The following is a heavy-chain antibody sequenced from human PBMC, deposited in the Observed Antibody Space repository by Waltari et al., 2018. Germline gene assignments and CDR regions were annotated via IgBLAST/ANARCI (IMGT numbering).Heavy chain of an antibody. J-gene: IGHJ6*02. D-gene: IGHD6-13*01. CDR1: GFTFSSYE. CDR2: ISSSGSTI. V-gene: IGHV3-48*03. Sequence: EVQLVESGGGLVQPGGSLRLSCAASGFTFSSYEMNWVRQAPGKGLEWVSYISSSGSTIYYADSVKGRFTISRDNAKNSLYLQMNSLRAEDTAVYYCARDQGYSSSWYRSNYYYGMDVWGQGTTVTVSS. CDR3: ARDQGYSSSWYRSNYYYGMDV.